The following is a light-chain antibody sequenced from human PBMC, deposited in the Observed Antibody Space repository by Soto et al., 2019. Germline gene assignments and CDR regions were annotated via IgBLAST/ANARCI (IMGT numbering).Light chain of an antibody. CDR1: SSNIGAGYD. Sequence: QSVLTQPPSVSGAPGQRVTISCTGSSSNIGAGYDVHWYQQHPGKAPQLMIYAVSNRPSGVSNRFSASKSGNTASPFISGLQAEDEAAYYCSSYTSDSSYVFGSGTKVTVL. CDR3: SSYTSDSSYV. CDR2: AVS. J-gene: IGLJ1*01. V-gene: IGLV1-40*01.